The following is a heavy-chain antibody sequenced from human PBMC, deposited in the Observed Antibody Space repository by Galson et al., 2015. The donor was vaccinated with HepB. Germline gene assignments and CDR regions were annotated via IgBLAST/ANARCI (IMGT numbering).Heavy chain of an antibody. CDR3: ARRTGGSYDY. CDR1: GYNVGNYW. Sequence: QSGAEVKKPGESLRISCKGSGYNVGNYWIGWVRQLPGKGLEWMGIVYPGDPDTRYNPSFQGQVTFSADKTSDTVYLKWSSLKTSDTAIYYCARRTGGSYDYWGQGTLVTVSS. CDR2: VYPGDPDT. V-gene: IGHV5-51*01. D-gene: IGHD1-14*01. J-gene: IGHJ4*02.